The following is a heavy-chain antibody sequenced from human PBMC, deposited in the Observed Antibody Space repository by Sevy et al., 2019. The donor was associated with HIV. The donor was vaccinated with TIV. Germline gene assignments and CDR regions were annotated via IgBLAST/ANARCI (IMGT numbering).Heavy chain of an antibody. CDR1: GFTFDDYA. CDR2: ISWSSANI. Sequence: SLKISCAASGFTFDDYAMHWVRQAPGKGLEWVSSISWSSANIGYADSVKGRFSISRDNAKNSLYLQMNSLRTEDTAFYYCAKAPYSTSSPGWFDPWGQGTLVTVSS. V-gene: IGHV3-9*01. CDR3: AKAPYSTSSPGWFDP. D-gene: IGHD6-13*01. J-gene: IGHJ5*02.